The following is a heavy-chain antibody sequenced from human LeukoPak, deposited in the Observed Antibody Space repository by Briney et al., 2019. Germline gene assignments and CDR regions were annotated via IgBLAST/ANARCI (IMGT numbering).Heavy chain of an antibody. D-gene: IGHD1-26*01. CDR3: ARSGSRPPHFDY. CDR1: GLTFSSYA. CDR2: ISGSGGST. J-gene: IGHJ4*02. V-gene: IGHV3-23*01. Sequence: GGSLRLSCAASGLTFSSYAMSWVRQAPGKGLEWVSAISGSGGSTYYADSVKGRFTISRDNSKNTLYLQMNSLRAEDTAVYYCARSGSRPPHFDYWGQGSLVTVSS.